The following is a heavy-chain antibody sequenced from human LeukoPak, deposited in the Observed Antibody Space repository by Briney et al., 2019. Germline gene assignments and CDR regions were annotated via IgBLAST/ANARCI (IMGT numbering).Heavy chain of an antibody. CDR1: GESFSGYY. Sequence: PSETLSLTCAVYGESFSGYYWSWIRQPPGKGLEWIGDINHSGSANYNPSLKSRVTMSVDTSKKHFSLKLTSVTAADTAVYYCARRTGSRLPNWFDPWGQGTLVTVSS. J-gene: IGHJ5*02. CDR3: ARRTGSRLPNWFDP. V-gene: IGHV4-34*01. CDR2: INHSGSA. D-gene: IGHD3-10*01.